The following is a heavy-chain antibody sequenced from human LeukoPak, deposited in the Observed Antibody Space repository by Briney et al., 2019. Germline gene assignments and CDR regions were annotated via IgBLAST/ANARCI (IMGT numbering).Heavy chain of an antibody. CDR2: INTDESRT. CDR1: GFTFSNYW. J-gene: IGHJ6*02. CDR3: ARQRQQLVRRGIIEHYGMDV. D-gene: IGHD6-13*01. Sequence: GGSLRLSCAASGFTFSNYWVHWVRQAPGMGLVWVSRINTDESRTNYADSVKGRFTISRDNAKNTLYLHMNSLRAEDTAVYYCARQRQQLVRRGIIEHYGMDVWGQGTTVTVSS. V-gene: IGHV3-74*01.